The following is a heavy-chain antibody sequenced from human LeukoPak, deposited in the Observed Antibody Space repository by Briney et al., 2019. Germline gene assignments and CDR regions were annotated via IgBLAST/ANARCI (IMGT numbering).Heavy chain of an antibody. V-gene: IGHV3-23*01. J-gene: IGHJ4*02. CDR1: GFTFGNAW. Sequence: GGSLRLSCAASGFTFGNAWMSWVRQAPGKGLEWVSAISGSGGSTYYADSVKGRFTISRDNSKNTLYLQMNSLRAEDTAVYYCAKVGAAASFDYWGQGTLVTVSS. CDR3: AKVGAAASFDY. CDR2: ISGSGGST. D-gene: IGHD6-13*01.